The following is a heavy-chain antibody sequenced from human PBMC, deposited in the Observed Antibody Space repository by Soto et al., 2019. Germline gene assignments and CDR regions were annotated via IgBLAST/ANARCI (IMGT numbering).Heavy chain of an antibody. CDR1: GFSFSSYA. CDR3: AKCYSSSWYRFVFAY. D-gene: IGHD6-13*01. V-gene: IGHV3-23*01. J-gene: IGHJ4*02. CDR2: ISGSGGST. Sequence: GGSLRLSCAASGFSFSSYAMSWVRQAPGKGLEWVSAISGSGGSTYYADSVKGRFTISRDNSKNTLYLQMNSLRAEDTAVYYCAKCYSSSWYRFVFAYWGQGTLVPVS.